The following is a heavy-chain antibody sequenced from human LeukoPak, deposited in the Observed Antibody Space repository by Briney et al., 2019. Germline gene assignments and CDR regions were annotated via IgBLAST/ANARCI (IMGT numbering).Heavy chain of an antibody. CDR3: ARDGKIAVAGTLYYYYYMDV. D-gene: IGHD6-19*01. J-gene: IGHJ6*03. CDR1: GGSISSYY. V-gene: IGHV4-4*07. CDR2: IYTSGST. Sequence: PSETLSHTCTLSGGSISSYYRSWIRQPAGKGLEWIGRIYTSGSTNYNPSLKSRVTMSVDTSKNQFSLKLSSVTAADTAVYYCARDGKIAVAGTLYYYYYMDVWGKGTTVTVSS.